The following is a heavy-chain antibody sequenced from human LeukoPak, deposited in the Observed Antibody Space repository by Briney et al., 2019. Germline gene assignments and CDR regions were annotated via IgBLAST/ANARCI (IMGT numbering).Heavy chain of an antibody. D-gene: IGHD6-19*01. V-gene: IGHV4-39*01. CDR3: ARQMAVAGREDINWFDP. Sequence: PSETLSLTCTVSGGSISTSIYYRGWIGQPPGKGLELIGSIYYNGSTYYNPSLKSRVTISVDTSKNRFSLKVTSVTAADTAVYYCARQMAVAGREDINWFDPWGQGTLVTVSS. CDR2: IYYNGST. J-gene: IGHJ5*02. CDR1: GGSISTSIYY.